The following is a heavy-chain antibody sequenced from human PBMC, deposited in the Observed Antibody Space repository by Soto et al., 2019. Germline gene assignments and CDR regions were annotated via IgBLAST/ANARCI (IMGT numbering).Heavy chain of an antibody. CDR2: ISSVGSYI. D-gene: IGHD1-26*01. CDR1: GFTFCSYA. J-gene: IGHJ4*02. Sequence: GGSPRRSCAASGFTFCSYAMSWVRQAPGEGLEWVSSISSVGSYIYYADSMKGRFTISRDNARNSLYLQMNSLRAEDTAVYYRARASGTSAFDYWGQGTLVTVSS. V-gene: IGHV3-21*01. CDR3: ARASGTSAFDY.